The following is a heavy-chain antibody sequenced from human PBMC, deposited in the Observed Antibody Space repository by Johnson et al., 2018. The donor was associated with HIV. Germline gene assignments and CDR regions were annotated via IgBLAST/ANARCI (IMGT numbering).Heavy chain of an antibody. CDR2: ISYDGSNK. V-gene: IGHV3-30*03. CDR1: GFTFSSYG. CDR3: ARERGRIAADAFDI. D-gene: IGHD6-13*01. J-gene: IGHJ3*02. Sequence: QVQLVESGGGVVQPGRSLRLSCAASGFTFSSYGMHWVRQAPGKGPEWVAVISYDGSNKYYADSVKGRFTISRDNSKNTLYLQMNSLRAEDTAVYYCARERGRIAADAFDIWGQGTMVTVSS.